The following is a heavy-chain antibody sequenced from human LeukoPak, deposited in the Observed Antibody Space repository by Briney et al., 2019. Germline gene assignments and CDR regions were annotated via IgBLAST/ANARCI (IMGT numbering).Heavy chain of an antibody. CDR3: ARAWRPWYYYYMDV. CDR1: GFTFSDYY. V-gene: IGHV3-11*01. J-gene: IGHJ6*03. D-gene: IGHD3-3*01. Sequence: GGSLGLSCAASGFTFSDYYMSWIRQAPGKGLEWVSYISSSGSTIYYADSVKGRFTISRDNAKNSLYLQMNSLRAEDTAVYYCARAWRPWYYYYMDVWGKGTTVTISS. CDR2: ISSSGSTI.